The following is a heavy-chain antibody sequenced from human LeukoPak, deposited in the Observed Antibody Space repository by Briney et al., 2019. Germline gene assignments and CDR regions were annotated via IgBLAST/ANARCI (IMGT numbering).Heavy chain of an antibody. CDR3: ARRIFISGLPDY. CDR2: MCTSGTS. V-gene: IGHV4-4*08. CDR1: GGSISSYY. J-gene: IGHJ4*02. D-gene: IGHD2/OR15-2a*01. Sequence: SETLSLTCSVSGGSISSYYWSWIRQPAGKGLEWIGHMCTSGTSNYNPSLKSRVTISVDTSKNQFSLKLSSVTAADTAVYYCARRIFISGLPDYWGQGTLVTVSS.